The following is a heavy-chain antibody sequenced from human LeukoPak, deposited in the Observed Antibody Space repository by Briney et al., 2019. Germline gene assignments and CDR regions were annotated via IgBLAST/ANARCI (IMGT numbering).Heavy chain of an antibody. Sequence: ASVRVSCKASGYTFTGYYMHWVRQAPGQGLEWMGWINPNSGGTNYAQKFQGRVTMTRDTSISTAYMELSRLRSDDTAVYYCARARITMVRGVIKAHFDYWGQGTLVTVPT. CDR2: INPNSGGT. J-gene: IGHJ4*02. D-gene: IGHD3-10*01. CDR1: GYTFTGYY. CDR3: ARARITMVRGVIKAHFDY. V-gene: IGHV1-2*02.